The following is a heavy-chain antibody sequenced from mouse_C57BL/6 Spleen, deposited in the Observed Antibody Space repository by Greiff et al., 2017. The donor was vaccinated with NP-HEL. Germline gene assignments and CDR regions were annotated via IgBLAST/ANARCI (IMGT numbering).Heavy chain of an antibody. CDR1: GYTFTSYW. J-gene: IGHJ4*01. CDR2: INPSNGGT. D-gene: IGHD2-10*02. V-gene: IGHV1-53*01. Sequence: VQLQQPGTELVKPGASVKLSCKASGYTFTSYWMHWVKQRPGQGLEWIGNINPSNGGTNYNEKFKSKATLTVDKSSSTAYMQLSSLTSEDSAVYFCARSMGYGNYAMDYWGQGTSVTVSS. CDR3: ARSMGYGNYAMDY.